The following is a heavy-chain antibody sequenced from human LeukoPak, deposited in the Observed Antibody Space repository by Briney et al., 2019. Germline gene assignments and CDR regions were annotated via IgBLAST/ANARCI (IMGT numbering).Heavy chain of an antibody. Sequence: GASVKVSCKASGYTFTGYYMHWVRQAPGQGLEWMGWINPNSGGTNYAQKFQGRVTMTRDTSISTAYMELSRLRSDDTAVYYCARVTGDTAMGFLQFDYWGQGTLVTVSS. J-gene: IGHJ4*02. D-gene: IGHD5-18*01. CDR2: INPNSGGT. CDR3: ARVTGDTAMGFLQFDY. CDR1: GYTFTGYY. V-gene: IGHV1-2*02.